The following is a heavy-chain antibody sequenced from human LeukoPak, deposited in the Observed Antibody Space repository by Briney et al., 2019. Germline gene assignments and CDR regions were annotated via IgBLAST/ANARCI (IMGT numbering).Heavy chain of an antibody. CDR1: GCSIGSYY. Sequence: SETLSLTCTVSGCSIGSYYWSWIRQPPGKGLEWIGYIYSSGSTNYNPSPKSRVTISLDTSKNQFSLKLSFVTAADTAVYYCARGVAAPGTGGLSWFDPWGQGTLVTVSS. D-gene: IGHD6-13*01. CDR2: IYSSGST. J-gene: IGHJ5*02. V-gene: IGHV4-59*01. CDR3: ARGVAAPGTGGLSWFDP.